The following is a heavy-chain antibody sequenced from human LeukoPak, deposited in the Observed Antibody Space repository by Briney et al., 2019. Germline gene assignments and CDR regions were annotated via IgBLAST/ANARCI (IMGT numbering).Heavy chain of an antibody. Sequence: ASVKVSCKASGYTFTSYGISWVRQAPGRGLEWMGWISAYNGSTNYAQKLQGRVTMTTDTSTSTAYMELRSLRSDDTAVYYCARDVRRSGYCSGGSCYSRLGYWGQGTLVTVSS. J-gene: IGHJ4*02. V-gene: IGHV1-18*01. D-gene: IGHD2-15*01. CDR3: ARDVRRSGYCSGGSCYSRLGY. CDR1: GYTFTSYG. CDR2: ISAYNGST.